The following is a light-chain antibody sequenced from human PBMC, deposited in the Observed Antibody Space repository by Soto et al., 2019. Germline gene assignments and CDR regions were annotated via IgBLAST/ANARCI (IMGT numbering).Light chain of an antibody. CDR1: QGISTY. CDR3: QKYDRAPFT. CDR2: GAS. J-gene: IGKJ3*01. Sequence: DIQMTQSPSSLSAYLGDRVTITCRASQGISTYLASYQQKPGRLPKLLLFGASTLQSGVPARFSGSGSGTLFTLTINGLLPEDVATYYCQKYDRAPFTFGPGTKVDFK. V-gene: IGKV1-27*01.